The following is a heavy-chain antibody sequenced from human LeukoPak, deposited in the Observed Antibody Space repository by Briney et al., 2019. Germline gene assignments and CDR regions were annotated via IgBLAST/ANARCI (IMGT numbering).Heavy chain of an antibody. CDR2: IIPILGIA. D-gene: IGHD6-19*01. J-gene: IGHJ4*02. CDR3: ARADIAVAAPSDY. CDR1: GGTFSSYT. V-gene: IGHV1-69*02. Sequence: ASVKVSCKASGGTFSSYTISWVRQAPGRGLEWRGRIIPILGIANYAQKFQGRVTITADKHTSTEYMELSSLRYEDTAVYYCARADIAVAAPSDYWGQGTLVTVSS.